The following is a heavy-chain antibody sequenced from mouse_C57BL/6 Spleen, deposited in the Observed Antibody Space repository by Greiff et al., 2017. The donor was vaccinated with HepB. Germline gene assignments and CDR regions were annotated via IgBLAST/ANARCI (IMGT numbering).Heavy chain of an antibody. CDR3: AREGTVVGFDY. V-gene: IGHV3-6*01. Sequence: EVKLMESGPGLVKPSQSLSLTCSVTGYSITSGYYWNWIRQFPGNKLEWMGYISYDGSNNYNPSLKNRISITRDTSKNQFFLKLNSVTTEDTATYYCAREGTVVGFDYWGQGTTLTVSS. CDR1: GYSITSGYY. CDR2: ISYDGSN. J-gene: IGHJ2*01. D-gene: IGHD1-1*01.